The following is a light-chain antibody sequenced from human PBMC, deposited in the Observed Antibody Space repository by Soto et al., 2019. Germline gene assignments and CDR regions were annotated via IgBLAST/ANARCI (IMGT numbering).Light chain of an antibody. CDR2: GAS. CDR1: QSVSSSY. Sequence: EIVLTQSPGTLSLSPGERATLSCRASQSVSSSYLAWYQQKPGQAPRLLIYGASSRATGIPDRYSGSGSGTDFTLTISSLEPEDFAVYYCQQYGSSLWTFGHGTNVEIK. J-gene: IGKJ1*01. CDR3: QQYGSSLWT. V-gene: IGKV3-20*01.